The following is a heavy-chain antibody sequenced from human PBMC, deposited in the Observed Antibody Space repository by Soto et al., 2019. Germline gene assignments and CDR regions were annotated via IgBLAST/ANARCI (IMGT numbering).Heavy chain of an antibody. CDR1: GFTFDDYA. CDR3: AKDLRDGYSYEIDY. D-gene: IGHD5-18*01. Sequence: EVQLVESGGGLVQPGRSLRLSCAASGFTFDDYAMHWVRQAPGKGLEWVSGISWNSGSIGYADSVKGRFTISRDNAKNSLYLQMNSLRAEDTALYYCAKDLRDGYSYEIDYWGQGTLVTVSS. V-gene: IGHV3-9*01. J-gene: IGHJ4*02. CDR2: ISWNSGSI.